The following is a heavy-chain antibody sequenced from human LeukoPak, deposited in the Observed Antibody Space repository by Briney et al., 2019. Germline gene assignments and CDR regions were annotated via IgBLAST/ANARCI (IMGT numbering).Heavy chain of an antibody. D-gene: IGHD3-22*01. CDR3: ARAPRSSGYYFSVPYHFDY. CDR2: ISGSGGST. Sequence: GGSLRLSCAASGFTFSSYAMSWVRQAPGKGLEWVSAISGSGGSTYYADSVKGRFTISRDNSKNTLYLQMNSLRAEDTAVYYCARAPRSSGYYFSVPYHFDYWGQGTLVTVSS. CDR1: GFTFSSYA. V-gene: IGHV3-23*01. J-gene: IGHJ4*02.